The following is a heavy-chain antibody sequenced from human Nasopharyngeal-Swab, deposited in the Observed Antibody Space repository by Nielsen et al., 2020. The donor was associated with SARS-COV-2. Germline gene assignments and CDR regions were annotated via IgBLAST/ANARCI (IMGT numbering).Heavy chain of an antibody. CDR3: ARGQGGVMAHFDY. D-gene: IGHD3-16*01. V-gene: IGHV3-21*01. J-gene: IGHJ4*02. Sequence: EGSLRLSCAASGFTFRSYAMNWVRQAPGKGLEWVSSITYSSDSTYYADSMKGRFTISIDNAKNSLYLVMNSLRAEDTAVYYCARGQGGVMAHFDYWGQGTLVTVSS. CDR2: ITYSSDST. CDR1: GFTFRSYA.